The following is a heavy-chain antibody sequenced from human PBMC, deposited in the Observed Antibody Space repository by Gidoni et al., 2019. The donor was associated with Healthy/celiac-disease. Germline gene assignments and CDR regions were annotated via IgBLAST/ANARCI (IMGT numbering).Heavy chain of an antibody. CDR1: GFTFSSYC. V-gene: IGHV3-33*01. CDR2: IWYDGSNK. D-gene: IGHD2-15*01. Sequence: QVQLVESGGGVVQPGRSLRLSCAASGFTFSSYCMHWVRQAQGKGLEWVAVIWYDGSNKYYADSVKGRFTISRDNSKNTLYLQMNSLRAEDTAVYYCAREGCSGGSCYFFDYWGQGTLVTVSS. J-gene: IGHJ4*02. CDR3: AREGCSGGSCYFFDY.